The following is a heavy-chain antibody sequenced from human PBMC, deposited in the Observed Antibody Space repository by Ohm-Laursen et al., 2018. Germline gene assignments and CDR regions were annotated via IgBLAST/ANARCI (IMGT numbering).Heavy chain of an antibody. Sequence: GSLRLSCSASGFTFSSYAMSWVRQATGKGLEWVSSISGNAVRTYDADSVKGRFSISRDNSKNTLDLQMNSLRAEDTAVYYCARDRSLADPKGNWFDPWGQGILVTVSS. V-gene: IGHV3-23*01. CDR1: GFTFSSYA. CDR3: ARDRSLADPKGNWFDP. D-gene: IGHD2-15*01. CDR2: ISGNAVRT. J-gene: IGHJ5*02.